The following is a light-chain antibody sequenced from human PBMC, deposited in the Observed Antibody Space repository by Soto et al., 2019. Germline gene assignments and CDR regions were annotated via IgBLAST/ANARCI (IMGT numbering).Light chain of an antibody. V-gene: IGKV1-39*01. Sequence: DLQMTQSPSSQSAVVGDRVTITCRASQNIGKYLNWYQQKPGKAPNLLIYAASSLQSGVPPRFSGSGSGTDFTLTISSLQPEDFATYYCEQSYATPYTFGRGPSWRSN. CDR1: QNIGKY. CDR3: EQSYATPYT. J-gene: IGKJ2*01. CDR2: AAS.